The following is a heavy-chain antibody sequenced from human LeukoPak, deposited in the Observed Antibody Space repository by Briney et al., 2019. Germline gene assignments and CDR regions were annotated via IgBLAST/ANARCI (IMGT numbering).Heavy chain of an antibody. V-gene: IGHV4-59*01. Sequence: SETLSLTCTVSGGSISSYYWSWIRQPPGKGLEWIGYIYYSGSTNYNPSLKSRVTISVDTSKNQFSLKLSSVTAADTAVYYCARDPTYLGAFDIWGQGTMVTVSS. CDR2: IYYSGST. CDR1: GGSISSYY. CDR3: ARDPTYLGAFDI. J-gene: IGHJ3*02. D-gene: IGHD2-8*01.